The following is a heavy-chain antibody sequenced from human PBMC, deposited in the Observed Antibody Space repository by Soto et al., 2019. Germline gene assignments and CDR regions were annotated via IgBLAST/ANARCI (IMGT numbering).Heavy chain of an antibody. CDR1: GFTISRAY. CDR3: TTLSSYSFDY. CDR2: IKSKTDGGTI. Sequence: TGGSLRLSCAASGFTISRAYMGWVRQAPGEGLEWVGRIKSKTDGGTIAYAAPVKGRFIISRDDSKTTLYLEMNSLETGDTAVYYCTTLSSYSFDYWGQGTPVTVSS. J-gene: IGHJ4*02. D-gene: IGHD2-21*01. V-gene: IGHV3-15*01.